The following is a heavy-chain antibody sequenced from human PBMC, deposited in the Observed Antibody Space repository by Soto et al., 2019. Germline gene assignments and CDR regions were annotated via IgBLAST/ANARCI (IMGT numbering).Heavy chain of an antibody. CDR3: ARMDDNDFDYYYYGMDV. CDR1: GGSFSGYY. Sequence: QVQLQQWGAGLLKPSETLSLTCAVYGGSFSGYYWSWIRQPPGKGLEWSGEINHSGSTNYNLSLKGRVTISVDTSKNQFSLKLSSVTAADTAVYYCARMDDNDFDYYYYGMDVWGQGTTVTVSS. V-gene: IGHV4-34*01. CDR2: INHSGST. D-gene: IGHD3-16*01. J-gene: IGHJ6*02.